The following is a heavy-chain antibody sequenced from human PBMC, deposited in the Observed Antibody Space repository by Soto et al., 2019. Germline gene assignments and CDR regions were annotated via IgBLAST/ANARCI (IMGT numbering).Heavy chain of an antibody. J-gene: IGHJ1*01. V-gene: IGHV1-69*13. CDR1: GGAFSSYA. Sequence: ASVKVSCKASGGAFSSYAISWVRQAPGQGLEWMGGIIPIFGTANYAQKFQGRVTITADESTSTAYMELSSLRSEDTAVYYCATSTIVVVNSLRHWGQGTLVTVSS. D-gene: IGHD3-22*01. CDR3: ATSTIVVVNSLRH. CDR2: IIPIFGTA.